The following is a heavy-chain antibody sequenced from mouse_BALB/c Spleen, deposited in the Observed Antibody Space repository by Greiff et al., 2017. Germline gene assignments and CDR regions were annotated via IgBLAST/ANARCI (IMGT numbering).Heavy chain of an antibody. J-gene: IGHJ3*01. V-gene: IGHV5-6-5*01. D-gene: IGHD1-1*01. CDR1: GFTFSSYA. Sequence: DVKLVESGGGLVKPGGSLKLSCAASGFTFSSYAMSWVRQTPEKRLEWVASISSGGSTYYPDSVKGRFTISRDNARNILYLQMSSLRSEDTAMYYCARGLSNGSSYFAYWGQGTLVTVSA. CDR2: ISSGGST. CDR3: ARGLSNGSSYFAY.